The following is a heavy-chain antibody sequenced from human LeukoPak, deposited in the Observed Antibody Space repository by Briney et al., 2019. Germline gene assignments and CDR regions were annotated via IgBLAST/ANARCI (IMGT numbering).Heavy chain of an antibody. Sequence: AGGSLRLSCAASGFTVSSNYMSWVRQAPGKGLEWVSVIYSGGSTYYADSVKGRFTISRDNSKNTLYLQMNSLRAEDTAVYYCARGFSSSWGVFDYWGQGTLVTVSS. V-gene: IGHV3-53*01. CDR2: IYSGGST. CDR3: ARGFSSSWGVFDY. D-gene: IGHD6-13*01. J-gene: IGHJ4*02. CDR1: GFTVSSNY.